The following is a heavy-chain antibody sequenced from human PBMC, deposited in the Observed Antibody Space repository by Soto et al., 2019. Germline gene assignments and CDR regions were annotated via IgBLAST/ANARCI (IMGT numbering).Heavy chain of an antibody. CDR2: ISSSSSYI. Sequence: GRSRRLSCASSGVTFRSYSLIWVRPGPRKGLEWVSSISSSSSYIYYADSVKGRFTISRDNAKNSLYLQMNSLRAEDTAVYYCARSGAVRQTSTTGMYAWGQGTPLPISS. J-gene: IGHJ6*02. V-gene: IGHV3-21*01. D-gene: IGHD1-26*01. CDR3: ARSGAVRQTSTTGMYA. CDR1: GVTFRSYS.